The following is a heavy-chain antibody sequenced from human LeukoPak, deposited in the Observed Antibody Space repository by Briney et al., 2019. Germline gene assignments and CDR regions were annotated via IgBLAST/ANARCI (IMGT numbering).Heavy chain of an antibody. CDR1: GFKFSSYS. Sequence: PGGSLRLSCAASGFKFSSYSMNWVRQAPGKGLEWVSSISSSSSYIYYADSVKGRFTISRDNAKNSLYLQMNSLRAEDTAVYYCARVPRRIVVVPAANDYWGQGTLVTVSS. CDR2: ISSSSSYI. J-gene: IGHJ4*02. CDR3: ARVPRRIVVVPAANDY. D-gene: IGHD2-2*01. V-gene: IGHV3-21*01.